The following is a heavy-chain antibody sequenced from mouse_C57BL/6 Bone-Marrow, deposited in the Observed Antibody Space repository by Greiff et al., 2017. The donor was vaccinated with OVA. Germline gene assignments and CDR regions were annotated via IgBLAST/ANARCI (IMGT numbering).Heavy chain of an antibody. Sequence: VQLQESGPGLVQPSQSLSITCTVSGFSLTSYGVHWVRQSPGKGLEWLGVIWRGGSTDYNAAFMSRLSITKDNSKSQVFFKMNSLPADDTAIYYCANIDDYDWYFDVWGTGTTVTVSS. J-gene: IGHJ1*03. V-gene: IGHV2-5*01. CDR1: GFSLTSYG. CDR3: ANIDDYDWYFDV. D-gene: IGHD2-4*01. CDR2: IWRGGST.